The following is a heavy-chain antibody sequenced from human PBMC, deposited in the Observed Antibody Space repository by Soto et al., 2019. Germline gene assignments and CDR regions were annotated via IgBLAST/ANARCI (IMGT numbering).Heavy chain of an antibody. CDR2: VDTSGQNT. V-gene: IGHV3-23*05. D-gene: IGHD3-3*01. CDR1: GFTFSSYA. Sequence: GGSLRLSCAASGFTFSSYAMSWVRQAPGKGLEWVSGVDTSGQNTYYADSVKGRFTISRENSNNTLSLQINNLGAEDTAVYYCAKAVGQYLFFFNNWGQGITVTVS. J-gene: IGHJ4*02. CDR3: AKAVGQYLFFFNN.